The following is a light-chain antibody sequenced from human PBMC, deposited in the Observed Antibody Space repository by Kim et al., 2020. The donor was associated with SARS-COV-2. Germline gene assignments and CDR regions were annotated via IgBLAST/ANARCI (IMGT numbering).Light chain of an antibody. CDR1: KLGDKY. Sequence: SYELTQPPSVSVSPGQTASITCSGDKLGDKYACWYQQKPGQSAVLVIYQDSKRPSGIPERFSGSNSGNTATLTISGTQTMDEADYYCQAWDSNTYVFGTG. CDR2: QDS. J-gene: IGLJ1*01. V-gene: IGLV3-1*01. CDR3: QAWDSNTYV.